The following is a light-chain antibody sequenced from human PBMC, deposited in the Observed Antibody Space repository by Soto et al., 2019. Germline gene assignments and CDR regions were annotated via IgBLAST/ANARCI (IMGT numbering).Light chain of an antibody. Sequence: QSVMTQPPSASGSPGQPITISCTGTSSDVGGYNYVSWYQQHPGKAPKLMIYDVSNRPSGVSNRFSGSKSGNTASLTISGLQAEDEADYYCSSYTSTFYVFGTGTKVTVL. J-gene: IGLJ1*01. CDR1: SSDVGGYNY. CDR3: SSYTSTFYV. CDR2: DVS. V-gene: IGLV2-14*01.